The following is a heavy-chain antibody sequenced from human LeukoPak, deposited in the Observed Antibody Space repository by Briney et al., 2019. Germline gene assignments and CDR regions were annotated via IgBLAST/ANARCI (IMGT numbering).Heavy chain of an antibody. CDR3: ARDERQQPFDY. CDR1: GYTFTSYA. J-gene: IGHJ4*02. Sequence: LVAPVKVSCKASGYTFTSYAMHWVRQAPGQRLEWMGWINAGNGNTKYSQKFQGRVTITRDTSASTAYMELSSLRSEDTAVYYCARDERQQPFDYWGQGTLVTVSS. V-gene: IGHV1-3*01. D-gene: IGHD6-13*01. CDR2: INAGNGNT.